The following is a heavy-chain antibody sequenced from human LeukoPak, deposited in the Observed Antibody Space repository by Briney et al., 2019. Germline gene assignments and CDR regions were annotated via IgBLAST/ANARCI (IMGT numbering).Heavy chain of an antibody. Sequence: GGSLKISCKGSGYSFTSYWIGWVRQMPGKGLGWMGIIYPGDSDTRYSSSFQGQVTISADKSISTAYLQWSSLKASDTAMYYCARHSLYSSSPDYWGQGTLVTASS. CDR3: ARHSLYSSSPDY. CDR1: GYSFTSYW. CDR2: IYPGDSDT. D-gene: IGHD6-13*01. J-gene: IGHJ4*02. V-gene: IGHV5-51*01.